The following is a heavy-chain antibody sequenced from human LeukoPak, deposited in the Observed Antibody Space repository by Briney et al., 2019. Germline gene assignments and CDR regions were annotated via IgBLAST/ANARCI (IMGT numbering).Heavy chain of an antibody. J-gene: IGHJ5*02. CDR2: INPNSGGT. CDR1: GYTFTTYG. Sequence: ASVKVSCKASGYTFTTYGLSWVRQAPGQGLEWMGWINPNSGGTNYAQKFQGRVTMTRDTSISTAYMELSRLRSDDTAVYYCARDGVYDSSGYRPWGQGTLVTVSS. CDR3: ARDGVYDSSGYRP. V-gene: IGHV1-2*02. D-gene: IGHD3-22*01.